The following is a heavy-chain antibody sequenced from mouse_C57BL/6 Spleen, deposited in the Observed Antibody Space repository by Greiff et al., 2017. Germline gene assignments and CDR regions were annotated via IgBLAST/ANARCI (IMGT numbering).Heavy chain of an antibody. CDR2: IYPGSGST. V-gene: IGHV1-55*01. Sequence: VQLQQSGAELVKPGASVKMSCKASGYTFTSYWITWVKQRPGQGLEWFGDIYPGSGSTTYNEKFKSKATLTVDTSSITAYMQLSSRTSENSAVYCCARWVNFYAMDFWGKGTSVTVSS. J-gene: IGHJ4*01. D-gene: IGHD2-13*01. CDR3: ARWVNFYAMDF. CDR1: GYTFTSYW.